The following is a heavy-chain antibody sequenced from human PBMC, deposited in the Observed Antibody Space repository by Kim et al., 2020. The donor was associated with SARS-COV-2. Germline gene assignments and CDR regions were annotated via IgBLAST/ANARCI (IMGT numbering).Heavy chain of an antibody. CDR2: IKSKTDGGTT. CDR3: ATNAGYTSDY. CDR1: GFTFSDAW. D-gene: IGHD6-13*01. V-gene: IGHV3-15*01. J-gene: IGHJ4*02. Sequence: GGSLRLSCAASGFTFSDAWMSWVRQAPGKGLEWVGRIKSKTDGGTTDYAAPVKGRFTISRDDSKNTLFLQMNSLRTEDTAVYYCATNAGYTSDYWGQGTLVTVAS.